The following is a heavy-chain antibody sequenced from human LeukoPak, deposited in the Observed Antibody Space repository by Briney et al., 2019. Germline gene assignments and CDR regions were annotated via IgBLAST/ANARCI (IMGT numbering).Heavy chain of an antibody. CDR2: IYPGDSVT. V-gene: IGHV5-51*01. CDR1: GYSFTNYW. D-gene: IGHD6-19*01. J-gene: IGHJ4*02. Sequence: GESLKISCKGSGYSFTNYWIGWVRQMPGKGLEWMGLIYPGDSVTRYSPSFQGQVTISADKSISTAYLQWSSLKASDTAMNYCARRIAVAGRYYFDYWGQGTLVTVSS. CDR3: ARRIAVAGRYYFDY.